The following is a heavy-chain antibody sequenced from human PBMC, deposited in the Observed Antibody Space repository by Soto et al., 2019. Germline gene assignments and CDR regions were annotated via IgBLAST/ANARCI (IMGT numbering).Heavy chain of an antibody. CDR1: GYTFSDFG. D-gene: IGHD1-1*01. CDR2: ISAYNSNT. V-gene: IGHV1-18*01. CDR3: ARDSGNLGNWAYFFDY. Sequence: QGQLVQSGAEVKKPGASAKVSCKASGYTFSDFGVSWVRQAPGQGLEWMGWISAYNSNTNYAQKVQGRVTMTTDTSTSTAYMEVRNLTSDDTAVYYCARDSGNLGNWAYFFDYWGQGTLVTVSS. J-gene: IGHJ4*02.